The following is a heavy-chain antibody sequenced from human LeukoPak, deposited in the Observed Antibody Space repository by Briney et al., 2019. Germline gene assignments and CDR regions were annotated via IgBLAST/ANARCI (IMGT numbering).Heavy chain of an antibody. CDR1: GFTFRNSG. CDR3: ANGDCRGGRCSSGAY. J-gene: IGHJ4*02. CDR2: TRDDGSKN. D-gene: IGHD2-15*01. V-gene: IGHV3-30*02. Sequence: GGSLTLSCAASGFTFRNSGMHWVRQAPGKGLEWVAYTRDDGSKNWYGDSVKGRFTISRDNSKSTLYLQMNSLRGEDTAVYYCANGDCRGGRCSSGAYWGEGTLVSVSS.